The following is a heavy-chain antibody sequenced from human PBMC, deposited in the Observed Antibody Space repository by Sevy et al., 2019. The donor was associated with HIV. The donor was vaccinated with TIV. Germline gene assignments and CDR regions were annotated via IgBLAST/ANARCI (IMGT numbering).Heavy chain of an antibody. Sequence: GGSLRLSCAASGFTFSSYAMHWVRQAPGKGLEWVAVISYDGSNKYYADSVKGRFTISRDNSKNTLYLQMNSLRAEDTAVYYCARDRSTIFGVVIKRTPDYWGQGTLVTVSS. CDR1: GFTFSSYA. D-gene: IGHD3-3*01. J-gene: IGHJ4*02. CDR2: ISYDGSNK. CDR3: ARDRSTIFGVVIKRTPDY. V-gene: IGHV3-30*04.